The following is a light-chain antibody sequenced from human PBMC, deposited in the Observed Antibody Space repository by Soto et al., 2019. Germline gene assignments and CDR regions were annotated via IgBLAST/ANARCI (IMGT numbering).Light chain of an antibody. CDR2: KAS. CDR1: QSITGW. Sequence: EIQMTQSPSTLSASVGDRVTITCRASQSITGWLAWFPQKPGKAPKLLISKASNLESGFPSMFSGSGSETAFNLTISGLQPDDFSTYYCQQYTPYYPWTFGQGAKVEIK. CDR3: QQYTPYYPWT. J-gene: IGKJ1*01. V-gene: IGKV1-5*03.